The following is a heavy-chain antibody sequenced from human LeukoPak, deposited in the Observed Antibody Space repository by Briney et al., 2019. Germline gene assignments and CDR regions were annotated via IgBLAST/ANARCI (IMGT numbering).Heavy chain of an antibody. J-gene: IGHJ5*02. V-gene: IGHV1-2*02. CDR1: GYTFTGYY. D-gene: IGHD3-10*01. CDR3: ASNGRFGELLSWFDP. Sequence: ASVKVSCKASGYTFTGYYMHWVRQAPGQGLEWMGWINPNSGGTNYAQKFQGRVTMTRDTSISTVYMELGSLRSDDTAVYYCASNGRFGELLSWFDPWGQGTLVTVSS. CDR2: INPNSGGT.